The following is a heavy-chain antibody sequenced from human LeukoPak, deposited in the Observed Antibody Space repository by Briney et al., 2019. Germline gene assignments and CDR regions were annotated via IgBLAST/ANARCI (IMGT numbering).Heavy chain of an antibody. V-gene: IGHV3-48*03. CDR1: GFTFSSYE. CDR3: ARDRPLVVVIPFDY. Sequence: GGSLRRSCAASGFTFSSYEMNWVRQAPGKGLEWVSYISSSGSTIYYADSVKGRFTISRDNAKNSLYLQMNSLRAEDTAVYYCARDRPLVVVIPFDYWGQGTLVTVSS. J-gene: IGHJ4*02. D-gene: IGHD3-22*01. CDR2: ISSSGSTI.